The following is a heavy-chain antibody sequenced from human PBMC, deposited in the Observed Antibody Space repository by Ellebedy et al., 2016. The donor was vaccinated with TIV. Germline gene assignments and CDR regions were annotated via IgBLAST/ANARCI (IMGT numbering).Heavy chain of an antibody. D-gene: IGHD4-17*01. J-gene: IGHJ4*02. CDR2: ISGEDGST. CDR1: GFTFSTNA. V-gene: IGHV3-23*01. CDR3: ARRRAYGDYGQIDF. Sequence: PGGSLRPSCAASGFTFSTNAMTWVRKAPGKGLEWVSAISGEDGSTYYADSVKCRFTIPRDNSKNTLYLLMNSLGAEDTALYYCARRRAYGDYGQIDFWGQGTLVTVSS.